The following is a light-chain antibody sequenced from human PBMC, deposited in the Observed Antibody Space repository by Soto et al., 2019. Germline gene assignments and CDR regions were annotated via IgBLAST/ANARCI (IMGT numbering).Light chain of an antibody. CDR2: LNIDGSH. CDR3: QTWGTGIRV. Sequence: QPVLTQSPSASASLGASVKLTCTLSSGHSSFAIAWHQQQPEKGPRYLMKLNIDGSHTKGDGIPDRFSGSSSGAERYLPLSGLQSEDEADYYCQTWGTGIRVFGGGTKLTVL. V-gene: IGLV4-69*01. CDR1: SGHSSFA. J-gene: IGLJ3*02.